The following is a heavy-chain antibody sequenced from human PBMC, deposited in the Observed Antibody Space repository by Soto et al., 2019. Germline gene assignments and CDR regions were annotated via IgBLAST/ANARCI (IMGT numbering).Heavy chain of an antibody. V-gene: IGHV3-23*01. Sequence: LSLTCAASGFTFSSYAMSWVRQAPWKGLAGVSAISGSGGSTYYADSVKGRFTISRDNSKNTLYLQMNSLRAEDTALYYCAKEGPVDIVATIRYYFDYWGQGTLVTVSS. CDR2: ISGSGGST. J-gene: IGHJ4*02. CDR3: AKEGPVDIVATIRYYFDY. CDR1: GFTFSSYA. D-gene: IGHD5-12*01.